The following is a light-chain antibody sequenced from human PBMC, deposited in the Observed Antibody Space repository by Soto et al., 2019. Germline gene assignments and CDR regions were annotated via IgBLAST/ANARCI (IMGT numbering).Light chain of an antibody. J-gene: IGLJ2*01. Sequence: QSALTQPASVSGSPGQSITISRTGTSSDVGGYNHVSWYQHSPANAPKHILFAVSDRPSGVSHRFSGSKSGNTASLTISGFQGEGEADSYCGSWARRSPVVFGGGTKLTVL. CDR2: AVS. CDR3: GSWARRSPVV. CDR1: SSDVGGYNH. V-gene: IGLV2-14*01.